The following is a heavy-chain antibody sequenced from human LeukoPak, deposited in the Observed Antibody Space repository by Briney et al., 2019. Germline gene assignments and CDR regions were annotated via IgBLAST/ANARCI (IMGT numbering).Heavy chain of an antibody. CDR3: ARGLGDYNTDWFPVSGY. V-gene: IGHV1-8*01. Sequence: ASVKVSCKSSGYTFTTYDLTWVRQATGQGLEWMGWMNPARGDTAYAQKFQGRVTMTRDTSINTAYMELSSLGSEDAAIYYCARGLGDYNTDWFPVSGYWGQGTLVTVSS. D-gene: IGHD3-9*01. J-gene: IGHJ4*02. CDR1: GYTFTTYD. CDR2: MNPARGDT.